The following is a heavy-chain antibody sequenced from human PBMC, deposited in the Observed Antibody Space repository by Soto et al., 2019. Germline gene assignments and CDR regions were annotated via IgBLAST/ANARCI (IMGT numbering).Heavy chain of an antibody. V-gene: IGHV4-34*01. D-gene: IGHD2-15*01. J-gene: IGHJ5*02. Sequence: SETLSLTCAVYGGSFNCYYWSWIRQPPGKGLEWIGEINHSGSTNYNPSLKSRVTISVDTSKNQFSLKLSSVTAADTAVYYCARKKYCSGGSCYGGFDPWGQGTLVTVSS. CDR2: INHSGST. CDR3: ARKKYCSGGSCYGGFDP. CDR1: GGSFNCYY.